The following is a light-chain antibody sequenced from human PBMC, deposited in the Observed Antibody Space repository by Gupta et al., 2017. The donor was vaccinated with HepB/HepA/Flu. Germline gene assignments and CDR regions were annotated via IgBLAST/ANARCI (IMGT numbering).Light chain of an antibody. Sequence: DIVLTQSPAFQSLSPKEKVTISCRASKSIGRSLNWFQQQPGQSQKLLIKYASESISGVPSRFSGSGAGTDFTLTINSLEADDAAGYYCHQSYTLPRTFGQGTKVEIK. J-gene: IGKJ1*01. V-gene: IGKV6D-21*02. CDR2: YAS. CDR3: HQSYTLPRT. CDR1: KSIGRS.